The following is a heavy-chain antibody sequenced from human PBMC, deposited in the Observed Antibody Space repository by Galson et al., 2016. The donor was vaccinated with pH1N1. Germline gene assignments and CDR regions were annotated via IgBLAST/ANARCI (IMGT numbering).Heavy chain of an antibody. J-gene: IGHJ5*01. Sequence: PALVKPTQTLTLTCTVSGFSLDTSGVGVGWIRQPPGKALEWLGDICWNDEKRYSPSLRNSLTITKDASKNQVVLTMTNVDPVDTATYFCAHRRSPYVDFCGGPNWFDSWGQGTLVIVS. CDR3: AHRRSPYVDFCGGPNWFDS. V-gene: IGHV2-5*01. D-gene: IGHD3-3*01. CDR2: ICWNDEK. CDR1: GFSLDTSGVG.